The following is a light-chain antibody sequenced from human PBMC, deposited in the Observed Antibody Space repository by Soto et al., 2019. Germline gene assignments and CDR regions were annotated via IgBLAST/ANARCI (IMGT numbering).Light chain of an antibody. CDR2: GAS. J-gene: IGKJ1*01. CDR1: QSVSSNY. V-gene: IGKV3-20*01. CDR3: QQYGSSPWT. Sequence: EIVLTQSPGTLSLSQGERATLSCRASQSVSSNYLAWYQQKPGQAPRPLIYGASSRATGIPDRFSGSGAGTDFTLTTSRLESEDFAVYYCQQYGSSPWTFGQGTKVDIK.